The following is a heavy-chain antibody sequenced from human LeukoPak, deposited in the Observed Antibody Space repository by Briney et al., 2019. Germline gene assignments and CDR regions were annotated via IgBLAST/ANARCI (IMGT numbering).Heavy chain of an antibody. CDR1: GVTSSNYA. V-gene: IGHV3-23*01. CDR3: ARGLGNVLPPVDP. D-gene: IGHD2-15*01. Sequence: GGSLRLSCAASGVTSSNYAMNWVRQAPGKGLEWVSVISGGGVNTYYADSVKGRFTISRDNSKNTLYLQMNSLRADDTAVYYCARGLGNVLPPVDPWGQGTLVTVSS. J-gene: IGHJ5*02. CDR2: ISGGGVNT.